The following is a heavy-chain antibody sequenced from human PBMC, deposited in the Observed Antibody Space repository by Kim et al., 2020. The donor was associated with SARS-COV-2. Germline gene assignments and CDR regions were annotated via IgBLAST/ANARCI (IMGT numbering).Heavy chain of an antibody. Sequence: SETLSLTCAVYGGSFSGYYWSWIRQPPGKGLEWIGEINHSGSTIYNPSLKSRVTISVDTSKNQFSLKLSSVTAADTAVYYCARPIWFGEDYDAFDIWGQGTMVTVSS. J-gene: IGHJ3*02. CDR3: ARPIWFGEDYDAFDI. D-gene: IGHD3-10*01. CDR1: GGSFSGYY. CDR2: INHSGST. V-gene: IGHV4-34*01.